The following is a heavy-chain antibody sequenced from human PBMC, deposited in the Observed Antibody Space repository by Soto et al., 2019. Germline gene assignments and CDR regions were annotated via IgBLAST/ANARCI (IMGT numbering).Heavy chain of an antibody. J-gene: IGHJ4*02. CDR2: IKQDGSEK. V-gene: IGHV3-7*01. D-gene: IGHD3-10*01. CDR1: GFTFSSYW. CDR3: ASLSILWFGGLDY. Sequence: PGGSLRLSCAASGFTFSSYWMSWVRQAPGKGLEWVANIKQDGSEKYYVDSVKGRFTISRDNAKNSLYLQMNSLRAEDTAVYYCASLSILWFGGLDYWGQGTLVTVSS.